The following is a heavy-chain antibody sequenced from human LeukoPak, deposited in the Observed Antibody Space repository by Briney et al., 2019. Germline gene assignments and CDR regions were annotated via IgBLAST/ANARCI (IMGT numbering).Heavy chain of an antibody. Sequence: GGSLRLSCAASGFTVNSNYMSWVRQAPGKGLEWVSLIYSGGNAYYADSVKGRFTISRDDSKNTLYLQMNSLRAEDTAVYYCAGASLYSYGNWFDPWGQGTLVTVSS. CDR3: AGASLYSYGNWFDP. J-gene: IGHJ5*02. V-gene: IGHV3-53*01. CDR1: GFTVNSNY. CDR2: IYSGGNA. D-gene: IGHD5-18*01.